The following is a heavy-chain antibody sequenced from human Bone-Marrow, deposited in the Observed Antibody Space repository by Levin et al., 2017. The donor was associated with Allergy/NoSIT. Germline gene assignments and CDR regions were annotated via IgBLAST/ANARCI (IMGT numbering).Heavy chain of an antibody. CDR3: AREDNWNYDY. CDR1: GFTFSRYA. D-gene: IGHD1-7*01. Sequence: RSGGSLRLSCAASGFTFSRYAMAWVRQAPGQGLEWVSGMSGSGGRTVYADSVKGRFTISRDNSKNIMYLQMNSLRVEDTALYYCAREDNWNYDYWGQGTLVTVSS. V-gene: IGHV3-23*01. J-gene: IGHJ4*02. CDR2: MSGSGGRT.